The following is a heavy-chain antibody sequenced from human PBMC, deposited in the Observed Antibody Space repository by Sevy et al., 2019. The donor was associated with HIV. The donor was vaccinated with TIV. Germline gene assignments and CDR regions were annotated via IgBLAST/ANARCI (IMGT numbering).Heavy chain of an antibody. Sequence: GGSLRLSCAASGFTFSSYGMHWVRQAPGKGLEWVAVIWYDGSNKYYADSVKGRFTISRDNSKNTLYLQMNSLRAEDTAVYYCARELGYSSGWQVFDYWGQGTLVTVSS. CDR1: GFTFSSYG. CDR2: IWYDGSNK. J-gene: IGHJ4*02. V-gene: IGHV3-33*01. D-gene: IGHD6-19*01. CDR3: ARELGYSSGWQVFDY.